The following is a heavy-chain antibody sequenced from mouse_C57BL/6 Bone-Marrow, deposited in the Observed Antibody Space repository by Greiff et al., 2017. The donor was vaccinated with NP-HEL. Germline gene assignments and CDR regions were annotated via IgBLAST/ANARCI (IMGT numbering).Heavy chain of an antibody. J-gene: IGHJ2*01. CDR2: IRNKANGYTT. CDR1: GFTFTDYY. D-gene: IGHD1-1*01. V-gene: IGHV7-3*01. CDR3: ARVPSYYGSSYFDY. Sequence: EVHLVESGGGLVQPGGSLSLSCAASGFTFTDYYMSWVRQPPGKALEWLGFIRNKANGYTTEYSASVKGRFTISRDNSQSILYLQMNALRAEDSATYYCARVPSYYGSSYFDYWGQGTTLTVSS.